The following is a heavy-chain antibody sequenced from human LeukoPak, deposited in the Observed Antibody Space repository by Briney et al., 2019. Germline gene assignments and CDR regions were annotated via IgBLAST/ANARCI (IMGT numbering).Heavy chain of an antibody. CDR2: INPNSGGA. Sequence: ASVKVSCKASGYTFTGYYMHWVRQAPGQGLEWMGWINPNSGGANYAQKFQGRVTMTRNTSISTAYMELSSLRSEDTAVYYCASIGILTVLYWGQGTLVTVSS. CDR1: GYTFTGYY. CDR3: ASIGILTVLY. J-gene: IGHJ4*02. V-gene: IGHV1-2*02. D-gene: IGHD3-9*01.